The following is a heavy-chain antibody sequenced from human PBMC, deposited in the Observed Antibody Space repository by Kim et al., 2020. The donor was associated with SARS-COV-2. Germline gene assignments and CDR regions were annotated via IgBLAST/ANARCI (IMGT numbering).Heavy chain of an antibody. J-gene: IGHJ3*02. CDR1: GGSISSGDYY. Sequence: SETLSLTCTVSGGSISSGDYYWSWIRQPPGKGLEWIGYIYYSGSTYYNPSLKSRVTISVDTSKNQFSLKLSSVTAADTAVYYCARSGQWLLRVAFDIWGQGTMVTVSS. CDR3: ARSGQWLLRVAFDI. D-gene: IGHD6-19*01. CDR2: IYYSGST. V-gene: IGHV4-30-4*01.